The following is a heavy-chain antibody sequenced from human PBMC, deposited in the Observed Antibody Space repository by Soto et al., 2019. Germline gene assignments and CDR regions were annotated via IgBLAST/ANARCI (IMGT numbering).Heavy chain of an antibody. V-gene: IGHV1-2*04. D-gene: IGHD6-13*01. CDR3: ARPFNKYSSSWYRPRSFYY. Sequence: ASVKVSCKASGYTFTGYYMHWVRQAPGQGLEWMGWINPNSGGTNYAQKFQGWVTMTRDTSISTAYMELSRLRSDDTAVYYCARPFNKYSSSWYRPRSFYYWGQGTLVTVSS. J-gene: IGHJ4*02. CDR1: GYTFTGYY. CDR2: INPNSGGT.